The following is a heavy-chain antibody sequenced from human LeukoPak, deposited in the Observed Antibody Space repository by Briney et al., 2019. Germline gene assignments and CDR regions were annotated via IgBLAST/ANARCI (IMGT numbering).Heavy chain of an antibody. J-gene: IGHJ4*02. CDR1: GGTSNSHA. CDR3: ATTNDGGGYQWGDFFDF. CDR2: IIPNLGTT. D-gene: IGHD3-22*01. V-gene: IGHV1-69*04. Sequence: SMKVSCKASGGTSNSHAISWVRQAPGQGLEWMGRIIPNLGTTNRAQNFQDRVTLTADKSTNTVYMELTSLTSDDTAVYYCATTNDGGGYQWGDFFDFWGQGTLVTVSS.